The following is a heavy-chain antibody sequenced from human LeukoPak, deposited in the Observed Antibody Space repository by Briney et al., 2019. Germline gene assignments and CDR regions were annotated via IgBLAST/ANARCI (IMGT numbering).Heavy chain of an antibody. D-gene: IGHD1-26*01. CDR2: ISAYNGNR. Sequence: ASVKVSCKASGYTFTRYGISWVRQAPGQGLEWMGWISAYNGNREYAQKLQGRVTMTTDTSTSTAYMELRSLRSDDTAVYYCARGLGGSGSYFLTFDYWGQGTLVTVSS. CDR3: ARGLGGSGSYFLTFDY. J-gene: IGHJ4*02. V-gene: IGHV1-18*01. CDR1: GYTFTRYG.